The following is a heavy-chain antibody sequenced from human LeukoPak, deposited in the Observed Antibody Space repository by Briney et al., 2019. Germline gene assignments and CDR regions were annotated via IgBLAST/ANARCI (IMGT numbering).Heavy chain of an antibody. V-gene: IGHV4-4*07. Sequence: SETLSLTCTVSGGSISSYYWSWIRQPAGKGLEWIGRIYTSGSTNYNPSLKSRVTMSVDTSKNQFSLKLGSVTAADTAVYYCARGLAVAGTFDYWGQGTLVTVSS. J-gene: IGHJ4*02. CDR1: GGSISSYY. D-gene: IGHD6-19*01. CDR2: IYTSGST. CDR3: ARGLAVAGTFDY.